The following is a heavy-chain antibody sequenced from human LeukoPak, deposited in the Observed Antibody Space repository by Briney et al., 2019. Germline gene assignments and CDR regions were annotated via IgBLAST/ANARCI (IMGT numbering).Heavy chain of an antibody. Sequence: GGSLRLSCAASGFTFSSYGMHWVRQAPGKGLEWVAVIWYDGSNKYYADSVKDRFTISRDNSKNTLYLQMNSLRAEDTAVYYCARDSDWNYYFDYWGQGTLVTVSS. CDR3: ARDSDWNYYFDY. V-gene: IGHV3-33*01. J-gene: IGHJ4*02. CDR1: GFTFSSYG. CDR2: IWYDGSNK. D-gene: IGHD1-7*01.